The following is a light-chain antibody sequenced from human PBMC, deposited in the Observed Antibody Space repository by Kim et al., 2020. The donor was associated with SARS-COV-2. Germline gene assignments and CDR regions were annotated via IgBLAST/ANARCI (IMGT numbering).Light chain of an antibody. CDR2: SNK. CDR1: SSNIGSNT. J-gene: IGLJ3*02. Sequence: QRVTISCSGRSSNIGSNTVNWYQQLPGTAPKLLIYSNKQRPSGVPVRFSGSKSGTSASLALSGLQSEDEADYYCAAWDDSLNGGVFGGGTQLTVL. V-gene: IGLV1-44*01. CDR3: AAWDDSLNGGV.